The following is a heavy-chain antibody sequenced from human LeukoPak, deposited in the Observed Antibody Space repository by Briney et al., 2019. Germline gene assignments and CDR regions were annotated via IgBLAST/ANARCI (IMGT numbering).Heavy chain of an antibody. J-gene: IGHJ4*02. CDR3: ARWGFCDSSGYLAY. V-gene: IGHV4-4*07. CDR1: GGSISSYY. CDR2: IYTSGST. Sequence: SETLSLTCTVSGGSISSYYWSWIRQPAGKGLEWIGRIYTSGSTNYNPSLKSRVTMSVDTSKNQFSLKLSSVTAADTAVYYCARWGFCDSSGYLAYWGQGTLVTVSS. D-gene: IGHD3-22*01.